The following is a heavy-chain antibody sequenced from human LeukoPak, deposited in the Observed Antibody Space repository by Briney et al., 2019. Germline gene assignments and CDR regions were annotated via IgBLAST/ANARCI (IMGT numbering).Heavy chain of an antibody. D-gene: IGHD5-18*01. V-gene: IGHV4-59*01. CDR2: MQSTGNS. Sequence: PSETLSLTCSVSGDSISTDHWNWIRKPPGKGLEWIGYMQSTGNSNYNPSLKNRVNIFVDMSKNQFVLNLRSVTAADTAVYYCARDKRHSYGRYFDPWGQGMLVTVSS. CDR3: ARDKRHSYGRYFDP. CDR1: GDSISTDH. J-gene: IGHJ4*02.